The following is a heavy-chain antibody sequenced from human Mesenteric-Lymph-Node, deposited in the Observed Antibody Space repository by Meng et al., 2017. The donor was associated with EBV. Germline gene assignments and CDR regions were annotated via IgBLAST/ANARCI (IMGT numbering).Heavy chain of an antibody. CDR2: ISHGGSI. CDR1: GEPFTPYF. CDR3: ARGGLQSSGWYKERPH. J-gene: IGHJ4*02. D-gene: IGHD6-19*01. V-gene: IGHV4-34*01. Sequence: LQWAGGLLKPSEPLSRTCSVFGEPFTPYFWSWIRQPPGKGLEWIGEISHGGSINYIPSLKSRLTISVDTSNNLFSLNINSVTVADTAVYYCARGGLQSSGWYKERPHWGQGTLVTVSS.